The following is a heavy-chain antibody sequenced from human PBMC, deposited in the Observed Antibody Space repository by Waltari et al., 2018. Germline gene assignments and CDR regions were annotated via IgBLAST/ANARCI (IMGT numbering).Heavy chain of an antibody. CDR2: IHPGGGDT. V-gene: IGHV1-2*02. Sequence: QVQLVQSGAELKNPGASVRVSCTTSGYPFTNFYFHWVRQAPGQGLEWMGWIHPGGGDTNYAQKFQGRVTLTRDTSIDTAYLELNGLTSDDTAIYYCARDHNWGPDYWGQGTLVTVSS. J-gene: IGHJ4*02. D-gene: IGHD7-27*01. CDR1: GYPFTNFY. CDR3: ARDHNWGPDY.